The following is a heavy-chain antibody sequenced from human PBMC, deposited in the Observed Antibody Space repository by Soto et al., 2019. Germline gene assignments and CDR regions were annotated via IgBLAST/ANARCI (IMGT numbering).Heavy chain of an antibody. J-gene: IGHJ5*02. V-gene: IGHV4-39*01. CDR2: IYYSGST. D-gene: IGHD2-15*01. Sequence: SALRSLTRPVSGVSSCSSRDCWGWIRQPPGKGLEWIGIIYYSGSTYYNPSLKSRVTISVDTSKNQFSLKLSSVTAADTAVYYCARHPSLDRWWATTPKVWLDPWGQRTLVTVSA. CDR3: ARHPSLDRWWATTPKVWLDP. CDR1: GVSSCSSRDC.